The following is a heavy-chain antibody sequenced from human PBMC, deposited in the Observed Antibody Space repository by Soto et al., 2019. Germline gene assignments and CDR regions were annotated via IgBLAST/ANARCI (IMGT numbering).Heavy chain of an antibody. CDR1: GFTFSSYG. CDR2: IWYDGSNK. J-gene: IGHJ4*02. V-gene: IGHV3-33*01. D-gene: IGHD2-2*02. CDR3: ARVDSCSSTTCYTIDY. Sequence: QVQLVESGGGVVQPGRSLRLSCAASGFTFSSYGMHWVHQAPGKGLEWVAVIWYDGSNKYYADSVKGRFTISRDNSMNTLYLQMNSLRVEDTAVYYCARVDSCSSTTCYTIDYWGQGTLVTVSS.